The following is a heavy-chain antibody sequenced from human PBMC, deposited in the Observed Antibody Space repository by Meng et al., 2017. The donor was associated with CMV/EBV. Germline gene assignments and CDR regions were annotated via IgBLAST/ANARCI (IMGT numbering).Heavy chain of an antibody. J-gene: IGHJ6*02. D-gene: IGHD3/OR15-3a*01. V-gene: IGHV3-48*04. CDR1: GYSFTSYW. CDR2: ISSSSSTI. CDR3: ARKSDLLHIYYYGMDV. Sequence: GESLKISCKGSGYSFTSYWIGWVRQMPGKGLEWVSYISSSSSTIYYADSVKGRFTISRDNAKNSLYLQMNSLRAEDTAVYYCARKSDLLHIYYYGMDVWGQGPTVPFSS.